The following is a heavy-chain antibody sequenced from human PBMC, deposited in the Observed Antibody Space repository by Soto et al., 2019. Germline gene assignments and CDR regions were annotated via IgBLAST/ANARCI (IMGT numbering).Heavy chain of an antibody. CDR2: IYYSGST. V-gene: IGHV4-61*01. J-gene: IGHJ3*02. D-gene: IGHD3-22*01. CDR1: GGSVSSGSYY. Sequence: SETLSLTCTVSGGSVSSGSYYWSWIRQPPGKGLEWIGYIYYSGSTNYNPSLKSRVTISVDTSKNQFSLKLSSVTAADTAVYYCARGVYDSSGYYYDAFDIWGQGTMVTVSS. CDR3: ARGVYDSSGYYYDAFDI.